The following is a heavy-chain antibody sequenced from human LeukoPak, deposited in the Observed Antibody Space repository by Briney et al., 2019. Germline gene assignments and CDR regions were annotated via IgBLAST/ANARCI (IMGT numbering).Heavy chain of an antibody. CDR1: GFTFSSYS. J-gene: IGHJ4*01. V-gene: IGHV3-48*01. Sequence: GGSLRLSCAASGFTFSSYSMNWVRQAPGKGLEWVSYISSSSSTIYYADSVKGRFTISRDNSKNMLFLQMNSLRAEDMAVYYCAKPPFSDSSGFANWGHGTLVTVSS. D-gene: IGHD3-22*01. CDR2: ISSSSSTI. CDR3: AKPPFSDSSGFAN.